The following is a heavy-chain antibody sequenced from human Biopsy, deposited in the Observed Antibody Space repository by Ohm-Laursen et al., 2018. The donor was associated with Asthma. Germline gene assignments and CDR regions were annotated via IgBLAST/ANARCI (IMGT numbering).Heavy chain of an antibody. CDR1: GYSLTDLS. Sequence: VASVKVSCKISGYSLTDLSMHWVRRAPGQGLEWMGGHDPEEGGTVNARRFQGRVTMTEDTSTDTAYMELSSLSSDDTAVYYCASDFPKDYVRYNFQFWGQGTLVTVSS. J-gene: IGHJ4*02. D-gene: IGHD4-17*01. V-gene: IGHV1-24*01. CDR2: HDPEEGGT. CDR3: ASDFPKDYVRYNFQF.